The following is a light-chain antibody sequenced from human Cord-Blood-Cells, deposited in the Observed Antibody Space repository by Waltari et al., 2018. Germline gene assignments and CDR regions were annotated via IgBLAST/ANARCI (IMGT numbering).Light chain of an antibody. Sequence: QSVLTQTPSVPAAPGKRVTISCTGTSYHIGAGSGVQWYQQPPGTGPNPPIYGNSKRPSVVPDRFSCSKSGTSASLAITGLQAEDEADYYFQSYDSSLSGSWVFGGGTKLTVL. CDR3: QSYDSSLSGSWV. J-gene: IGLJ3*02. CDR1: SYHIGAGSG. CDR2: GNS. V-gene: IGLV1-40*01.